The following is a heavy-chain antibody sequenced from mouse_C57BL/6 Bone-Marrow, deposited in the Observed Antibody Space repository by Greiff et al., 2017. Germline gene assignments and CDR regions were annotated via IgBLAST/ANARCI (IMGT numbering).Heavy chain of an antibody. V-gene: IGHV1-55*01. CDR2: IYPGSGST. Sequence: QVQLQQSGAELVKPGASVKMSCKASGYTFTSYWITWVKQRPGQGLEWIGDIYPGSGSTNYNEKFKSKATLTVDTSSSTAYMQLSSLTSEVSAVYYCARGDGKGAMDYWGQGTSVTVSS. CDR1: GYTFTSYW. D-gene: IGHD2-1*01. CDR3: ARGDGKGAMDY. J-gene: IGHJ4*01.